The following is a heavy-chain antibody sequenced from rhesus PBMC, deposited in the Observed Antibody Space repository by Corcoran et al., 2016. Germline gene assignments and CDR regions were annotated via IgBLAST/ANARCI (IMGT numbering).Heavy chain of an antibody. J-gene: IGHJ2*01. V-gene: IGHV4-65*01. CDR3: ARGPRAWYFDL. Sequence: QVQLQESGPGLVKPSETLSLTCVVSGGSVRSSNWWSWIRQPPGKGLEWIGYISGSSRRTYYTPSLKSRVTISTDTSKNQFSLKLSSVTAADTAVYYCARGPRAWYFDLWGPGTPITISS. CDR2: ISGSSRRT. CDR1: GGSVRSSNW.